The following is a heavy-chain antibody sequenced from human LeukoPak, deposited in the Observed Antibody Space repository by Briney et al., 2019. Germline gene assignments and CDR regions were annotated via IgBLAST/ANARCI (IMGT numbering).Heavy chain of an antibody. Sequence: ASVKVSCKASGGTFSSYTISWVRQAPGQGLEWMGRIIPILGIANYAQKFQDRVTITADKSTSTAYMELSSLRSEDTAVYYCASSSTTTTRYAHFDYWGQGTLVTVSS. CDR2: IIPILGIA. CDR1: GGTFSSYT. V-gene: IGHV1-69*02. CDR3: ASSSTTTTRYAHFDY. D-gene: IGHD4-17*01. J-gene: IGHJ4*02.